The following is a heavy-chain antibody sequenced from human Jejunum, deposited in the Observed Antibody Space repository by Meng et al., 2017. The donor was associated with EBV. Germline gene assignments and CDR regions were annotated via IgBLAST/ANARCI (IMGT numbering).Heavy chain of an antibody. Sequence: GQLVESGGGLVQPGGSWSLSCGGSEFTFDEYSMNWVRQAPGKGLEWVSSISGNSGHIDYADSLKGRFTISRDNAKKSLFLQMDSLRVDDTAVYYCAAGTTTTTKYNWLDPWGLGARVTVSS. D-gene: IGHD1-1*01. CDR3: AAGTTTTTKYNWLDP. V-gene: IGHV3-21*01. CDR2: ISGNSGHI. J-gene: IGHJ5*02. CDR1: EFTFDEYS.